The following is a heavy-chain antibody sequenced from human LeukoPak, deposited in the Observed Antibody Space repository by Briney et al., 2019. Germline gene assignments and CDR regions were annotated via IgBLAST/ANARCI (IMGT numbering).Heavy chain of an antibody. D-gene: IGHD2-21*01. CDR3: ARDGGGMGWFDP. V-gene: IGHV1-2*02. J-gene: IGHJ5*02. Sequence: ASVKVSCKASGYTFTGYYMHWVRQAPGQGLEWMGWINPNSGGTDYAQKFQGRVTMTRDTSISTAYMELSRLRSDDTAVYYCARDGGGMGWFDPWGQGTLVTVSS. CDR2: INPNSGGT. CDR1: GYTFTGYY.